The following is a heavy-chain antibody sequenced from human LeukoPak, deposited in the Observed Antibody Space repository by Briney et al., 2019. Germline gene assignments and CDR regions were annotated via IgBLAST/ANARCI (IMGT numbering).Heavy chain of an antibody. CDR1: GFIFSKYA. CDR2: IHSNGNTK. J-gene: IGHJ4*02. D-gene: IGHD2-2*01. CDR3: AHGSMYQLDY. Sequence: PGGSLRLSCAASGFIFSKYAMHWVRQAPGKGLEWLTFIHSNGNTKYYGDSVRGRFSASRDNSKNTVYLQLNSLRAEDTAVYYCAHGSMYQLDYWGQGTLVTVSS. V-gene: IGHV3-30*02.